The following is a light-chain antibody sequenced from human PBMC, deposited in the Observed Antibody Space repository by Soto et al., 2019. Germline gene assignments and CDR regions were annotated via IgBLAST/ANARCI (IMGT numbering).Light chain of an antibody. J-gene: IGLJ1*01. CDR3: RSYTSSSTPYV. Sequence: QSALTQPASVSGSPGQSITISCTGTSSDVGGYNYVSWYQQHPGKAPKLMIYEVSNRPSGVSNRFSGSKAGNTASLTISGLQAEDEADYLCRSYTSSSTPYVFGTGTMVTVL. CDR2: EVS. CDR1: SSDVGGYNY. V-gene: IGLV2-14*01.